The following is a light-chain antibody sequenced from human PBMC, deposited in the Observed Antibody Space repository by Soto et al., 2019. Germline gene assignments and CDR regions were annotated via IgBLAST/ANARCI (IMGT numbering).Light chain of an antibody. CDR3: QQRSKWPVT. CDR1: QRIGST. Sequence: EIVLTQSPDTLSLSPGERAIFSCRTSQRIGSTLAWYQHKPGQAPRLLIYDASKRATGIPARFSGSGSGTDFTLTISSLEPEDFAVYFCQQRSKWPVTFGPGTTGDIK. CDR2: DAS. V-gene: IGKV3-11*01. J-gene: IGKJ3*01.